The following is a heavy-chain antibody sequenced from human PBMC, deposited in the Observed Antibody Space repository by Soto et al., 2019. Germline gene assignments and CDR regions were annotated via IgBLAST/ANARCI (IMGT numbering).Heavy chain of an antibody. CDR2: INHSGST. J-gene: IGHJ4*02. Sequence: QVQLQQWGAGLLKPSETLSLTCAVYGGSFSGYYWSWIRQPPGKGLEWIGEINHSGSTNYNPSLKSRVTISVDTSKNQFSLKLSAVTAADTAVYYCARAPSDWNYGIVDYWGQGTLVTVSS. CDR1: GGSFSGYY. V-gene: IGHV4-34*01. D-gene: IGHD1-7*01. CDR3: ARAPSDWNYGIVDY.